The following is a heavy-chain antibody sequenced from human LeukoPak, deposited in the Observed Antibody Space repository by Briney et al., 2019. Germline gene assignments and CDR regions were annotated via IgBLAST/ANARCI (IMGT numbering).Heavy chain of an antibody. CDR1: GFTFSSYS. CDR3: ARDCSGGSCYRAGST. CDR2: ISSSSSYI. V-gene: IGHV3-21*01. Sequence: GSLRLSCAASGFTFSSYSMNWVRQAPGKGLEWVSSISSSSSYIYYADSVKGRFTISRDNAKNSLYLQMNSLRAEDTAVYHCARDCSGGSCYRAGSTWGQGTLVTVSS. J-gene: IGHJ4*02. D-gene: IGHD2-15*01.